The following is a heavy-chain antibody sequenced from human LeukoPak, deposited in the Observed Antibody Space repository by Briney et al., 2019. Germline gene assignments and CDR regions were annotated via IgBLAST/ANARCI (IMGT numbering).Heavy chain of an antibody. D-gene: IGHD3-16*01. CDR2: IYAGDSST. CDR1: GFTFTTYS. V-gene: IGHV5-51*01. J-gene: IGHJ4*02. Sequence: GESLKISCKGSGFTFTTYSFAWVRQMPGKGLEWMGVIYAGDSSTRYSPSFQGQVPISVDKSISTAYLQWSSLKASDSAIYYCARHSCYDSWGQGTLVTVSS. CDR3: ARHSCYDS.